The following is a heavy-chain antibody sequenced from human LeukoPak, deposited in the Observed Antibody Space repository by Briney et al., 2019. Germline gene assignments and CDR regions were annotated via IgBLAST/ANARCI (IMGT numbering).Heavy chain of an antibody. J-gene: IGHJ4*02. CDR2: INHSGST. CDR1: GGSISSSSYY. Sequence: PSETLSLTCTVSGGSISSSSYYWGWIRQPPGKGLEWIGEINHSGSTNYNPSLKSRVTISVDTSKNQFSLKLSSVTAADTAVYYCARGRTVDGSGYIDYWGQGTLVTVSS. V-gene: IGHV4-39*07. CDR3: ARGRTVDGSGYIDY. D-gene: IGHD3-22*01.